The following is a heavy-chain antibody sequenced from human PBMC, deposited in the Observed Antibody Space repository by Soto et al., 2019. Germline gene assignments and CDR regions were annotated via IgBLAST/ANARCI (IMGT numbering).Heavy chain of an antibody. CDR3: ARHVGYYSQGEWFDP. Sequence: PSQTLSLTCSVSVGSISSYYWSWIRQPPGNGLEWIGYIYYSGSTKYNPSLKSRVTISVDTSKNQFSLKLSSVTAADTAVYYCARHVGYYSQGEWFDPWGQGTLVTVSS. J-gene: IGHJ5*02. V-gene: IGHV4-59*08. CDR2: IYYSGST. D-gene: IGHD2-15*01. CDR1: VGSISSYY.